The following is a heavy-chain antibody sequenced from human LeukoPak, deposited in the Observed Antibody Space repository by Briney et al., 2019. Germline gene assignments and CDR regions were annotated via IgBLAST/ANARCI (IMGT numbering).Heavy chain of an antibody. Sequence: AGGSLRLSCAASGFTFSSYGMSWVRQAPGKGLEWVSFITTSGATTSYADSVKGRFTISRDNPRNTLYMQMNSLRDEDTALYYCAIMHGYYDGSGYWVQWGQGTLVTVPS. J-gene: IGHJ4*02. CDR1: GFTFSSYG. CDR2: ITTSGATT. D-gene: IGHD3-22*01. CDR3: AIMHGYYDGSGYWVQ. V-gene: IGHV3-23*01.